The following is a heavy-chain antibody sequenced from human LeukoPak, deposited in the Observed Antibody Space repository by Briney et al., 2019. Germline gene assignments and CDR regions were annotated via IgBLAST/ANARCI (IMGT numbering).Heavy chain of an antibody. Sequence: PSETLSLTCSVSGGPISSYWWSWIRQPPGKGLEWIGYIYYTGSINYSPSLKSRVTISTDTSKNQFSLKLTSVTAADTAVYYCASVLSHGYSDFCGQGTLVTVSS. CDR1: GGPISSYW. J-gene: IGHJ4*02. V-gene: IGHV4-59*01. CDR3: ASVLSHGYSDF. CDR2: IYYTGSI. D-gene: IGHD5-18*01.